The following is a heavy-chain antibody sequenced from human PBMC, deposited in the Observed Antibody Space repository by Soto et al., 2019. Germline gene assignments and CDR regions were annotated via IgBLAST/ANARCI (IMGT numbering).Heavy chain of an antibody. V-gene: IGHV1-58*01. J-gene: IGHJ6*02. CDR3: AAAGGWSGYREGWGMDV. CDR1: GSTFTSSA. D-gene: IGHD3-3*01. Sequence: APVKVSCKASGSTFTSSAVQWVRQARGQRLEWIGWIVVGSGNTNYAQKFQERVTITRDMSTSTAYMELSSLRSEDTAVYYCAAAGGWSGYREGWGMDVWGQGTTVTVSS. CDR2: IVVGSGNT.